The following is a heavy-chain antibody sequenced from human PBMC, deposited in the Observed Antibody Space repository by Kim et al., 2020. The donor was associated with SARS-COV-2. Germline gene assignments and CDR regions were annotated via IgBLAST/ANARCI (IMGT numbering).Heavy chain of an antibody. CDR3: AADTLRGVPWGY. CDR2: IVVGSGNT. Sequence: SVKVSCKASGFTFTSSAVQWVRQARGQRLEWIGWIVVGSGNTNYAQKFQERVTITRDMSTSTAYMELSSLRSEDTAVYYCAADTLRGVPWGYWGQGTLVTVSS. CDR1: GFTFTSSA. D-gene: IGHD3-10*01. V-gene: IGHV1-58*01. J-gene: IGHJ4*02.